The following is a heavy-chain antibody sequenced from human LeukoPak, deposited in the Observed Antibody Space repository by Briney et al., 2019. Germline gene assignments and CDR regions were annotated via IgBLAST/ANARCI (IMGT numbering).Heavy chain of an antibody. CDR3: ARAYSSSWYFNWFDP. CDR2: IYNSGST. V-gene: IGHV4-39*07. Sequence: ESSETLSLTCTVSGGSISSSSYYWGWIRQPPGKGLEWIGTIYNSGSTYYNASLESRVTISVDTSKNQFSLKLSSVTAADTAVYYCARAYSSSWYFNWFDPWGQGTLVTVSS. CDR1: GGSISSSSYY. D-gene: IGHD6-13*01. J-gene: IGHJ5*02.